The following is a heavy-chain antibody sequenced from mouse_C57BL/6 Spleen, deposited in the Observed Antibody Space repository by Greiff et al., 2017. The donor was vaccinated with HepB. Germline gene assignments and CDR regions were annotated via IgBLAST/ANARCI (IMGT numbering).Heavy chain of an antibody. CDR2: IYPGDGDT. V-gene: IGHV1-82*01. CDR3: ARDDGYYGNYFDY. Sequence: VKVVESGPELVKPGASVKISCKASGYAFSSSWMNWVKQRPGNGLEWIGRIYPGDGDTNYNGKFKGKATLTADKSSSTAYMQLSSLTSEDSAVYFCARDDGYYGNYFDYWGQGTTLTVSS. J-gene: IGHJ2*01. D-gene: IGHD2-3*01. CDR1: GYAFSSSW.